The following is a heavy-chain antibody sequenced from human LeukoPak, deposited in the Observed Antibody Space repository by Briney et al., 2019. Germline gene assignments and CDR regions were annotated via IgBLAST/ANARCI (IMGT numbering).Heavy chain of an antibody. D-gene: IGHD6-25*01. Sequence: GASVKVSCKASGYTFTSCGISWARQAPGQGLEWMGWISAYNGNTDYAQKLQGRVTMTTDTSTSTAYMELRSLRSDDTAVYYCARDQGLRILVDWGQGTLVTVSS. CDR2: ISAYNGNT. CDR3: ARDQGLRILVD. V-gene: IGHV1-18*04. CDR1: GYTFTSCG. J-gene: IGHJ4*02.